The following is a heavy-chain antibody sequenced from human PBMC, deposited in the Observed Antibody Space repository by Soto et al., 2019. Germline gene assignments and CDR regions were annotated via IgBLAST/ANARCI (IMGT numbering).Heavy chain of an antibody. J-gene: IGHJ5*02. CDR1: GFTFSSYA. D-gene: IGHD2-2*02. CDR3: AKVGPVVPAAISWFDP. V-gene: IGHV3-23*01. CDR2: ISGSGGST. Sequence: GGSLRLSCAASGFTFSSYAMSWVRQAPGKGLEWVSAISGSGGSTYYADSVKGRFTISRDNSKNTLYLQMNSLRAEDTALYYCAKVGPVVPAAISWFDPWGQGTLVTVSS.